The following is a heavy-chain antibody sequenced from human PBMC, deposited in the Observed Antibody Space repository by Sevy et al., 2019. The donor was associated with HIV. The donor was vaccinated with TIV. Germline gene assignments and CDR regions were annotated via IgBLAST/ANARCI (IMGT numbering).Heavy chain of an antibody. D-gene: IGHD4-17*01. CDR3: ARGLKAGPDYGETFDY. Sequence: SETLSLTCAVYGGSFSGYYWRWIRQPPGKGLEWIGEINHSGSTNYNPSLKSRLSISVATSKYQFSLKLSSVTAADTAVYYCARGLKAGPDYGETFDYWGQGTLVTVSS. CDR2: INHSGST. CDR1: GGSFSGYY. V-gene: IGHV4-34*01. J-gene: IGHJ4*02.